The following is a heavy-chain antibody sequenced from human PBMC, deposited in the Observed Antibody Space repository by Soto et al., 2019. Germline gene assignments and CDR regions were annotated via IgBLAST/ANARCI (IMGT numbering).Heavy chain of an antibody. CDR1: GFTFSSYG. J-gene: IGHJ6*02. CDR2: ISYDGSNK. V-gene: IGHV3-30*18. D-gene: IGHD6-6*01. CDR3: AKDLTDSSSSKYYYYYYGMDV. Sequence: GGSLRLSCAASGFTFSSYGMHWVRQAPGKGLEWVAVISYDGSNKYYADSVKGRFTISRYNSKNTLYLQMNSLRAEDTAVYYCAKDLTDSSSSKYYYYYYGMDVWGQGTTVTVSS.